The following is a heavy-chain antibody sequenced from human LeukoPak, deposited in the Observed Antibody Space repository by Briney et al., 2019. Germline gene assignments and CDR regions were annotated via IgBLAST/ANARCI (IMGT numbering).Heavy chain of an antibody. Sequence: SETLSLTCTVSGGSISSYYWSWIRQPPGKGLEWIRYIYYSGSTNYNPSLKSRVTISVDTSKNQFYMKLSSVTAADTAVYYCARESETGYGGDYFDYWGQGTLVTVSS. CDR1: GGSISSYY. J-gene: IGHJ4*02. V-gene: IGHV4-59*01. D-gene: IGHD3-9*01. CDR2: IYYSGST. CDR3: ARESETGYGGDYFDY.